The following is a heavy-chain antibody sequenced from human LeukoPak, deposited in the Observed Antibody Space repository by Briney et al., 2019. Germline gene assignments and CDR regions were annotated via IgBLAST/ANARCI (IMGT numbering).Heavy chain of an antibody. CDR2: ICSGGST. V-gene: IGHV3-53*01. Sequence: PGGSLRLSCAASGFTVSSNYMSWVRQAPGKGLEWVSVICSGGSTYYADSVKGRFTISRDNSKNTLYLQMNSLRAEDTAVYYCARSLVGATQFDYWGQGTLVTVSS. CDR1: GFTVSSNY. J-gene: IGHJ4*02. D-gene: IGHD1-26*01. CDR3: ARSLVGATQFDY.